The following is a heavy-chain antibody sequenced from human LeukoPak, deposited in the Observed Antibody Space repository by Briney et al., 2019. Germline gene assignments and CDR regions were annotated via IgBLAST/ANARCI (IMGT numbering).Heavy chain of an antibody. Sequence: SVKVSCKASGGTFSSYAISWVRQAPGQGLEWMGGIIPIFGTANYAQKFQGRVTITADKSTSTAYMEPSSLRSEDTAVYYCARGGYSYGYSSHYYYMDVWGKGTTVTVSS. CDR3: ARGGYSYGYSSHYYYMDV. D-gene: IGHD5-18*01. CDR1: GGTFSSYA. J-gene: IGHJ6*03. CDR2: IIPIFGTA. V-gene: IGHV1-69*06.